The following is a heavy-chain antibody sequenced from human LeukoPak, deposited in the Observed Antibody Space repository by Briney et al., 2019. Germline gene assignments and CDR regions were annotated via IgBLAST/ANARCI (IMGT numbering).Heavy chain of an antibody. Sequence: GGSLRLSCAASGFTFSSYAMHWVRQAPGKGLEWVAVISYDGSNKYYADSVKGRFTISRDNSKNTLYLQMNSLRAEDTAVYYCAKDPDSYGTIIDYWGQGTLVTVSS. J-gene: IGHJ4*02. D-gene: IGHD5-18*01. CDR3: AKDPDSYGTIIDY. CDR2: ISYDGSNK. V-gene: IGHV3-30-3*01. CDR1: GFTFSSYA.